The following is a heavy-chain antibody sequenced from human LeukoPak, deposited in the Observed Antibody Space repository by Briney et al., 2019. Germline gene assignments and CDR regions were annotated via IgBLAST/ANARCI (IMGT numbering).Heavy chain of an antibody. CDR2: ISGSGGNT. V-gene: IGHV3-23*01. CDR3: AKDLKYGDYGGFDY. J-gene: IGHJ4*02. CDR1: GFTFSSYA. D-gene: IGHD4-17*01. Sequence: PGGSLRLSCAASGFTFSSYAMNWVRQAPGKGLEWVSVISGSGGNTYYADSVKGRFTISRDNSKNTLYLQMSSLRAEDTAVYYCAKDLKYGDYGGFDYWGQGTLVTVSS.